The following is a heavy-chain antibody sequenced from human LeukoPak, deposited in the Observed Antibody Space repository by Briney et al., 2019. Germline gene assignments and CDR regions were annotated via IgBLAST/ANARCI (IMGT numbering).Heavy chain of an antibody. D-gene: IGHD3-16*01. J-gene: IGHJ4*02. CDR3: ARGDRVLRH. Sequence: ASVKVSYKASGYTVTSSYMLWVRQAPGQGVEWMGIINPSGGSTSYAQKFQGRVTMTRDMSTSTVYMELSSLRSEGTAVYYCARGDRVLRHWGQGTLVTVSS. CDR1: GYTVTSSY. CDR2: INPSGGST. V-gene: IGHV1-46*01.